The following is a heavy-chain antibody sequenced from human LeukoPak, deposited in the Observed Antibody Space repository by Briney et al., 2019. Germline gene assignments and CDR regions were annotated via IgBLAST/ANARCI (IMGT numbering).Heavy chain of an antibody. CDR1: GYTFTGYY. CDR3: ARDRVAATSAHNFDY. Sequence: ASVKVSCKASGYTFTGYYLHWVRQAPGQGLEWMGWINPHSGVTTFPQKFQGRVTVTMDTSISTTYMELNRLRSDDTAVYYCARDRVAATSAHNFDYWGQGTLVTISS. D-gene: IGHD1-26*01. J-gene: IGHJ4*02. V-gene: IGHV1-2*02. CDR2: INPHSGVT.